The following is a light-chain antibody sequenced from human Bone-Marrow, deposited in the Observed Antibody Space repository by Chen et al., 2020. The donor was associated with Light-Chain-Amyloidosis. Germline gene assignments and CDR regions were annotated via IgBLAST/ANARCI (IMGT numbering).Light chain of an antibody. CDR3: CSFAGGVVP. V-gene: IGLV2-23*01. J-gene: IGLJ2*01. CDR2: EAT. CDR1: GNDGGIYNL. Sequence: QSALSQPASVSGSPGQSITISCTGAGNDGGIYNLVSWYQHHPGKAPKLIIYEATARPSGVSTRFSGSQSGNTASLTISGLQAEDEADYYCCSFAGGVVPFGGGTKVTVL.